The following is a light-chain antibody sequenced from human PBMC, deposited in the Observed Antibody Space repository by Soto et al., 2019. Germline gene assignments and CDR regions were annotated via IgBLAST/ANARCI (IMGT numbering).Light chain of an antibody. J-gene: IGLJ1*01. CDR3: AAWDDSLSGGYV. CDR2: RNN. V-gene: IGLV1-47*01. Sequence: QSVLTQPPSASGTPGQRVTISCSGSSSNIGSNYVYWYRQLPGTAPKLLIYRNNQRPSGVPDRFSGSKSGTSASLAISGLRSEDEADYYCAAWDDSLSGGYVFGTGTKLTVL. CDR1: SSNIGSNY.